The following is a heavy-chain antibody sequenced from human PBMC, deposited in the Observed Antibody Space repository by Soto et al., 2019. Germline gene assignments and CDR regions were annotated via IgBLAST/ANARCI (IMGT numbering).Heavy chain of an antibody. CDR2: ISAYNGNT. CDR3: ARAATPIDY. J-gene: IGHJ4*02. CDR1: GYTFTNFG. V-gene: IGHV1-18*01. D-gene: IGHD2-15*01. Sequence: QVQLVQSGAEVKKPGASVKVSCKASGYTFTNFGISWVRQAPGQGLEWMGWISAYNGNTNYAQKFQGTATTTTDTSTSTAYMEVRSLRFDDTAVYYCARAATPIDYWGQATLVTVSS.